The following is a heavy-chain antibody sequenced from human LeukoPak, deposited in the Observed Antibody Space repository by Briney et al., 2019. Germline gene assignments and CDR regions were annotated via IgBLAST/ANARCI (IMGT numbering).Heavy chain of an antibody. CDR1: GGSISSYY. CDR2: IYYSGST. V-gene: IGHV4-59*08. CDR3: ARHYGP. Sequence: SETLSLTCTVSGGSISSYYWSWIRQPPGKGLEWIGYIYYSGSTKYNPSLTSRVTISVDTSKNQFSLKLNSVTATDTAVYYCARHYGPWGQGTLVTVSS. D-gene: IGHD3-10*01. J-gene: IGHJ4*02.